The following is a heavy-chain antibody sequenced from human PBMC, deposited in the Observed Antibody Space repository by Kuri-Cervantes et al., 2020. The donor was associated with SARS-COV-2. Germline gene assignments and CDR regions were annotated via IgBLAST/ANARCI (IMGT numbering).Heavy chain of an antibody. CDR2: ILYDGSNK. V-gene: IGHV3-30*03. CDR3: ARAAWGSAGTHYYYYGMDV. D-gene: IGHD6-19*01. CDR1: GFTFSSYG. Sequence: GGSLRLSCAASGFTFSSYGMHWVRQAPGKGLEWVAVILYDGSNKYYADSVKGRFTISRDNSKNTLYLQMNSLRAEDTAVYYCARAAWGSAGTHYYYYGMDVWGQGTTVTVSS. J-gene: IGHJ6*02.